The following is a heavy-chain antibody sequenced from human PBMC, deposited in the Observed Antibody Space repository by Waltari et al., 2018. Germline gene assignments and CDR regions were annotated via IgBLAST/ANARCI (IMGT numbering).Heavy chain of an antibody. J-gene: IGHJ6*02. D-gene: IGHD1-26*01. V-gene: IGHV4-34*01. CDR1: GGSFSDY. CDR3: ARHLGGSGGMDV. Sequence: QVQLQQWGAGLLRPSETLSLTCAVHGGSFSDYWSWIRQPPGKGLEWVGETADSGYVKCTPALKSRVTISVDTSKKQFFLKLSSVTAADRGVYYCARHLGGSGGMDVWGQGTTVTVS. CDR2: TADSGYV.